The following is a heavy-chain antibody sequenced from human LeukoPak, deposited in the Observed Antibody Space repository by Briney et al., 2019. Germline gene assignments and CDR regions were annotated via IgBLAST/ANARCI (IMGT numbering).Heavy chain of an antibody. CDR1: GGTFSSYA. Sequence: SVKVSCKASGGTFSSYAISWVRQAPGQGLEWMGGIIPIFGSANYAQKFQGRVTMTTDTSTSTAYMELRSLRSDDTAVYYCARDDYGDYWGQGTLVTVSS. V-gene: IGHV1-69*05. J-gene: IGHJ4*02. CDR3: ARDDYGDY. CDR2: IIPIFGSA.